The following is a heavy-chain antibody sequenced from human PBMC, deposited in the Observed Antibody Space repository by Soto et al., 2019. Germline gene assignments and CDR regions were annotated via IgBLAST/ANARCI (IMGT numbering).Heavy chain of an antibody. CDR2: IKQDGSEK. CDR1: GFTFSSYW. CDR3: ARDSLYYYYGMDV. J-gene: IGHJ6*02. Sequence: VQLVESGGGLVQPGGSLRLSCAASGFTFSSYWMSWVRQAPGKGLEWVANIKQDGSEKYYVDSVKGRFTISRDNAKNSLYLQMNSLRAEDTAVYYCARDSLYYYYGMDVWGQGTTVTVSS. V-gene: IGHV3-7*01.